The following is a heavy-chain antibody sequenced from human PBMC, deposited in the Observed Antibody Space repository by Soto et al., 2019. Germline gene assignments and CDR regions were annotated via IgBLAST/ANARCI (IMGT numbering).Heavy chain of an antibody. J-gene: IGHJ6*03. CDR3: ARLALGDTYCSGGSCYDYYYYYMDV. D-gene: IGHD2-15*01. Sequence: SETLSHTCTFSGGNIISYYWSWIRQPPGKGLEWIGYIYYSGSTNYNPSLKSRVTISVDTSKNQFSLKLSSVTAADTAVYYCARLALGDTYCSGGSCYDYYYYYMDVWGKGTTVTVSS. V-gene: IGHV4-59*08. CDR2: IYYSGST. CDR1: GGNIISYY.